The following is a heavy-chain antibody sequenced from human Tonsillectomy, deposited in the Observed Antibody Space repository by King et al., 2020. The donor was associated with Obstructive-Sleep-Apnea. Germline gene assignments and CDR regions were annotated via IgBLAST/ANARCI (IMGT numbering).Heavy chain of an antibody. D-gene: IGHD3-22*01. CDR1: GGSISSGGYY. J-gene: IGHJ5*02. CDR3: ARRSSGNNWFDP. CDR2: IYYSGST. Sequence: VQLQESGPGLVKPSKTLSLTCTVSGGSISSGGYYWSWIRQHPGKGLEWIGYIYYSGSTYYNPSLKSRVTISVDTSKNQFSLRLSSVTAADTAVYYCARRSSGNNWFDPWGQGTLVTVSS. V-gene: IGHV4-31*03.